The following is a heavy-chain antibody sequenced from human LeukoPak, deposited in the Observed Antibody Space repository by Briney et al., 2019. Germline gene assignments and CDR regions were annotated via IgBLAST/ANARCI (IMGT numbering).Heavy chain of an antibody. CDR3: ARRELLGYSYGLRTFNI. Sequence: GGSLRLSCGASGFTVRSNYRSGGRQARGRVLELVSLNYSGGISNDRTKNYGDHVKGRFTISRDNSKNTLYLQMNSLRAEDTAVYYCARRELLGYSYGLRTFNIWGEGTTVTVSS. V-gene: IGHV3-66*04. CDR1: GFTVRSNY. CDR2: NYSGGISNDRTK. D-gene: IGHD5-18*01. J-gene: IGHJ3*02.